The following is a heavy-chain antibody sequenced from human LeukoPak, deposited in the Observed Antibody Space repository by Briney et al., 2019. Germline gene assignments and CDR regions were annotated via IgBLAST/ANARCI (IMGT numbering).Heavy chain of an antibody. J-gene: IGHJ4*02. V-gene: IGHV4-34*01. CDR2: INHSGST. Sequence: SETLSLTCTVSGGSISSYYWSWIRQPPGKGLEWIGEINHSGSTNYNPSLKSRVTISVDTSKNQFSLKLSSVTAADTAVYYCAREFGYGSGSYDYWGQGTLVTVSS. CDR1: GGSISSYY. CDR3: AREFGYGSGSYDY. D-gene: IGHD3-10*01.